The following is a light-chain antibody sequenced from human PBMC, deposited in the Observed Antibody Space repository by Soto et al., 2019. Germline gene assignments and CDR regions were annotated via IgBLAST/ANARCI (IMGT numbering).Light chain of an antibody. CDR2: GAS. CDR3: PQYGSSPNT. V-gene: IGKV3-20*01. J-gene: IGKJ2*01. CDR1: QSVSSSY. Sequence: EIVLTQSPGTLSLSPGERATLSCRASQSVSSSYLAWYQQKPGQAPRLLIYGASSRATGIPDRFSGSGSGTDFTLTLSRLEPEDFAVYSCPQYGSSPNTFGQGTKLEIK.